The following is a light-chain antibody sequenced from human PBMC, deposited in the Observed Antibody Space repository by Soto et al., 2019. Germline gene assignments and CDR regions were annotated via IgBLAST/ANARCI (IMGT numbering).Light chain of an antibody. Sequence: DIQLTQSPSFLSASVGDRVTITCRASQGISSYLAWYQQKPGKAPKLLIYAASTLQSGVPSRFSGSGSGTEFTLTIRSLQPEDVSTYDCQQLNSYPFTFGGGPKVDIK. CDR2: AAS. V-gene: IGKV1-9*01. CDR3: QQLNSYPFT. J-gene: IGKJ4*01. CDR1: QGISSY.